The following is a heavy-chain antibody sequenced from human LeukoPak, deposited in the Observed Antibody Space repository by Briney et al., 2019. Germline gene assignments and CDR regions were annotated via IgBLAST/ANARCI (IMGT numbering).Heavy chain of an antibody. D-gene: IGHD5-12*01. Sequence: SETLSLTCTVSGGSISSYYWSWIRQPAGKGLEWIGRIYTSGSTNDNPSLKSRITMSVDTSKNQFSLRLTSVTAADTATYYCTRGSAYAFQFWGQGTLVTVSS. J-gene: IGHJ4*02. CDR1: GGSISSYY. V-gene: IGHV4-4*07. CDR2: IYTSGST. CDR3: TRGSAYAFQF.